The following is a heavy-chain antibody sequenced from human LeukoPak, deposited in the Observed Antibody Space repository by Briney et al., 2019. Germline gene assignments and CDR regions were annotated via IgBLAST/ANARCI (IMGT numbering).Heavy chain of an antibody. J-gene: IGHJ6*03. Sequence: PETLSLTCTVSGGSISSYYWSWIRQPPGKGLEWIGYIYTSGSTNYNPSLKSRVTISVDTSKNHFSLKLSSVTAADTAVYYCARLLVDNENYYYYYYMDVWGKGTTVTVSS. V-gene: IGHV4-4*09. CDR2: IYTSGST. CDR3: ARLLVDNENYYYYYYMDV. D-gene: IGHD5-12*01. CDR1: GGSISSYY.